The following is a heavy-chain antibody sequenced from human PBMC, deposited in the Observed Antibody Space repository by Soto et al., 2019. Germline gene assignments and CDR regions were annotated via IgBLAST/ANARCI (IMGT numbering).Heavy chain of an antibody. CDR3: ARVDDSSGYCDY. V-gene: IGHV4-38-2*01. CDR1: GYSISSGYY. D-gene: IGHD3-22*01. J-gene: IGHJ4*02. CDR2: IYHSGST. Sequence: SETLSLTCAVSGYSISSGYYWGWIRQPPGKGLEWIGSIYHSGSTYYNPSLKSRVTISVDTSKNQFSLKLSSVTAADTAVYYCARVDDSSGYCDYWGQGTLVTVYS.